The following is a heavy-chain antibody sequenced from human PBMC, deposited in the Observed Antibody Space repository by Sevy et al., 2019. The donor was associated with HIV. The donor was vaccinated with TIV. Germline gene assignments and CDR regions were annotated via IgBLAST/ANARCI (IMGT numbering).Heavy chain of an antibody. D-gene: IGHD3-3*01. Sequence: GGSLRLSCAASGFTFSSYAMSWVRQAPGKGLEWVSAISGSGGNTYHANSVKGRLSISRDNSENTLDLQMNSLRAEDTGLYHCANVGDDFWGGSPNYFDYWGQGTLVTVSS. CDR2: ISGSGGNT. J-gene: IGHJ4*02. V-gene: IGHV3-23*01. CDR3: ANVGDDFWGGSPNYFDY. CDR1: GFTFSSYA.